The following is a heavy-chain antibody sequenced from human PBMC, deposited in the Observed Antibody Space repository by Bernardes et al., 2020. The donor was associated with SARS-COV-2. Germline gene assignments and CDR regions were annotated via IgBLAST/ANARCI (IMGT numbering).Heavy chain of an antibody. CDR1: GGSFSGYY. D-gene: IGHD6-13*01. CDR2: INHSGST. Sequence: SETLSLTCAVYGGSFSGYYWSWIRQPPGKGLEWIGEINHSGSTNYNPSLKSRVTISVDTSKNQFSLKLSSVTAADTAVYYCAKDSSSYGMDVWGQGTTVTFSS. J-gene: IGHJ6*02. V-gene: IGHV4-34*01. CDR3: AKDSSSYGMDV.